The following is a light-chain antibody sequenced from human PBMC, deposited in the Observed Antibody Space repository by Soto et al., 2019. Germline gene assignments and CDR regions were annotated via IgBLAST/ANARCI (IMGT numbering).Light chain of an antibody. Sequence: DIVLTQSPGTLSLSPGERATLSCRASQNIHDKLAWYQQKPGQTPRLLIYDASTRATGISGSFSGSGSGTEFTLTISSLQSEDFAVYYCQQYNRWPLTFGGGTKVDIK. V-gene: IGKV3-15*01. CDR3: QQYNRWPLT. CDR1: QNIHDK. J-gene: IGKJ4*01. CDR2: DAS.